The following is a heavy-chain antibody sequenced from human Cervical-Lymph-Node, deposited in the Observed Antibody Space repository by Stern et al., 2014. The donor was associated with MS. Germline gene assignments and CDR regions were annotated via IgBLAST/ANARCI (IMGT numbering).Heavy chain of an antibody. D-gene: IGHD5-24*01. J-gene: IGHJ4*02. CDR1: GFTFSGSA. CDR3: NTILDQMSTTSRRFDF. V-gene: IGHV3-73*01. CDR2: IRSKKNDYAT. Sequence: EVHLVESGGRLVQPGESLTLSCAASGFTFSGSAVHWVRQTSGKGLEWVGHIRSKKNDYATSYGASVRGRFAISRDDSEDTAYLQMSSLKIEDTALYYCNTILDQMSTTSRRFDFWGQGTLVTVSS.